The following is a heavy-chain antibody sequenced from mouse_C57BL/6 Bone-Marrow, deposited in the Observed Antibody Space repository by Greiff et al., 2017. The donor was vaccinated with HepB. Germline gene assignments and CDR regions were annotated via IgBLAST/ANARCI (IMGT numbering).Heavy chain of an antibody. D-gene: IGHD4-1*02. Sequence: QVQLQQSGAELVRPGTSVKMSCKASGYTFTNYWIGWAKQRPGHGLEWIGDIYPGGGYTNYNEKFKSKATLTVDRSSSTAYMQLSSLTSEDSAVYYCAPSTGTWAWFAYWGQGTLVTVSA. V-gene: IGHV1-63*01. CDR3: APSTGTWAWFAY. CDR2: IYPGGGYT. CDR1: GYTFTNYW. J-gene: IGHJ3*01.